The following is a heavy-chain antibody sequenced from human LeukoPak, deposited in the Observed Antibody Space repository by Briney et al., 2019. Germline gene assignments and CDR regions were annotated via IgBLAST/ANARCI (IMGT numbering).Heavy chain of an antibody. CDR1: GFTFSSYG. Sequence: GGSLRLSCAAPGFTFSSYGMHWVRQAPGKGLEWVAFIRYDGSNKYYADTVKGRFTISRDNSKNTLYLQMNSLRAEDTAVYYCAANEGIQLSNTDMGYFDYWGQGTLVTVSS. CDR3: AANEGIQLSNTDMGYFDY. CDR2: IRYDGSNK. J-gene: IGHJ4*02. V-gene: IGHV3-30*02. D-gene: IGHD5-18*01.